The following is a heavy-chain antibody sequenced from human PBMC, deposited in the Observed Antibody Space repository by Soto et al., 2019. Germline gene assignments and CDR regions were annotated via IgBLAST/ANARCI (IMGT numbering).Heavy chain of an antibody. J-gene: IGHJ1*01. Sequence: PETLSLTCAVYGGSFSGYYWSWIRQPPGKGLEWIGEINHSGSTNYNPSLKSRVTISVDTSKNQFSLKLSSVTAADTAVYYCARVGAYNWNDVWRDFQHWGQGTLVTVSS. CDR1: GGSFSGYY. D-gene: IGHD1-20*01. CDR3: ARVGAYNWNDVWRDFQH. CDR2: INHSGST. V-gene: IGHV4-34*01.